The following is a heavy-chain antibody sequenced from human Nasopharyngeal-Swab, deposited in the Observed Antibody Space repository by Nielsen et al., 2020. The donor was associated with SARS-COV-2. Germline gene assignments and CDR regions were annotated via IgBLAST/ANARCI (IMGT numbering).Heavy chain of an antibody. D-gene: IGHD4-17*01. V-gene: IGHV1-69*13. CDR1: GGTFSSYA. CDR3: ARGLATVTTRPYYYSGMDV. CDR2: IIPIFGTA. J-gene: IGHJ6*02. Sequence: AVKVSCKSSGGTFSSYAISWVRQAPGQGLEWMGGIIPIFGTANYAQKFQGRVTITADESTSTAYMELSSLRSEDTAVYYCARGLATVTTRPYYYSGMDVWGQGTTVTVSS.